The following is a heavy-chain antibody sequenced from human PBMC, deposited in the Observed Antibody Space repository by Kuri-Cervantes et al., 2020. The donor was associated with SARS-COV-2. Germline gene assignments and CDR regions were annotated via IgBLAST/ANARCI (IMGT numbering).Heavy chain of an antibody. Sequence: SETLSLTCTVSGGSISSSSYYWGWIRQPPGKGLEWIGSIYYSGSTYYNPSLKSRVTISVDTSKNQFSLKLSSVTAADTAVYYCARDFERGYGYGYGGGYFDYWGQGTLVTVSS. CDR3: ARDFERGYGYGYGGGYFDY. CDR2: IYYSGST. CDR1: GGSISSSSYY. V-gene: IGHV4-39*07. J-gene: IGHJ4*02. D-gene: IGHD5-18*01.